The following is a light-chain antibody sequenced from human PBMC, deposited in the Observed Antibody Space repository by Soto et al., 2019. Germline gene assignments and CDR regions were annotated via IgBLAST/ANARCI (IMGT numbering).Light chain of an antibody. V-gene: IGLV1-44*01. CDR1: NSNSGRNA. CDR3: AAWDDRLNGPWV. Sequence: QSVLTQPPSASGAPGQRVTISCSGSNSNSGRNAVKWYQQLPGTAPKLLIFGNHQRPSGVPDRFSASKSGTSASLAISGLHSEDAATYYCAAWDDRLNGPWVFGGGTKVTVL. CDR2: GNH. J-gene: IGLJ3*02.